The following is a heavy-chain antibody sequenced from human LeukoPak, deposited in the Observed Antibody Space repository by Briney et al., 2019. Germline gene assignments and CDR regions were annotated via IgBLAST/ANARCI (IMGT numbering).Heavy chain of an antibody. Sequence: PGRSLRLSCAASGFTFSSYAMHWVRQAPGKGLEWVAVISYDGSNKYYADSVKGRFTISRDNSKNTLYLQMNSLRAEDTAVYYCARSGGSGGVPGFKYYFDYWGQGTLVTVSS. CDR1: GFTFSSYA. J-gene: IGHJ4*02. CDR2: ISYDGSNK. D-gene: IGHD2-15*01. CDR3: ARSGGSGGVPGFKYYFDY. V-gene: IGHV3-30-3*01.